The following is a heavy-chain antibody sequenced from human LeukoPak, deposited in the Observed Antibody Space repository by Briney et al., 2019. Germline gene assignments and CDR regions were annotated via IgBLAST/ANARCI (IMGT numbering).Heavy chain of an antibody. CDR1: GFTFYNYA. D-gene: IGHD3-22*01. J-gene: IGHJ4*02. CDR2: ISGSGGNT. CDR3: AKSHGVVITGRFDY. Sequence: GGSLRLSCAASGFTFYNYAMTWVRQAPGKGLEWVSAISGSGGNTYYADSVKGRFTISRDYSKNTLFLQMNSLRTEDTAVYYCAKSHGVVITGRFDYWGQGILVTVSS. V-gene: IGHV3-23*01.